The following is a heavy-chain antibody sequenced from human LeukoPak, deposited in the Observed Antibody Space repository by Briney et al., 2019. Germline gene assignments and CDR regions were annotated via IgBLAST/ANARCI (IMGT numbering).Heavy chain of an antibody. CDR3: AIMHPYYDGSGYWVQ. D-gene: IGHD3-22*01. V-gene: IGHV3-23*01. J-gene: IGHJ4*02. Sequence: GGSLRLSCAASGFTFSDYSMNWVRQAPGKGLEWVSGISTSGGSSSYADSVKGRFTISRDNPRNTLYMQMNSLRAEDTALYYCAIMHPYYDGSGYWVQWGQGTLVTVSS. CDR1: GFTFSDYS. CDR2: ISTSGGSS.